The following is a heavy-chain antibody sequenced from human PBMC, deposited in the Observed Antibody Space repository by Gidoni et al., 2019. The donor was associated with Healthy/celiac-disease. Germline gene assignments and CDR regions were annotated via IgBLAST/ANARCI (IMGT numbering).Heavy chain of an antibody. V-gene: IGHV3-33*01. Sequence: QVQLVESGGGVVQPGRSLRLSCAASGFTFSSYGMHWVRQAPGKGLEWVAVIWYDGSNKYYADSVKGRFTISRDNSKNTLYLQMNSLRAEDTAVYYCARDPYQLLLGYSFDYWGQGTLVTVSS. CDR1: GFTFSSYG. CDR2: IWYDGSNK. D-gene: IGHD2-2*01. J-gene: IGHJ4*02. CDR3: ARDPYQLLLGYSFDY.